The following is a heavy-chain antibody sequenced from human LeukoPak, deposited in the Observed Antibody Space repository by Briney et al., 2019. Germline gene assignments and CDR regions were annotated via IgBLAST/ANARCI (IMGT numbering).Heavy chain of an antibody. CDR1: GGSISSGDYY. V-gene: IGHV4-31*02. Sequence: KPSETLSLTCTVSGGSISSGDYYWSWIRQHPGKGLEWIGYIYYSGDTYYNPSLKSRVTISVDTFKNQFSLKLSSVTAADTAVYYCARAPRDTNSWYYFDYWGQGTLVSVSS. CDR2: IYYSGDT. J-gene: IGHJ4*02. D-gene: IGHD5-18*01. CDR3: ARAPRDTNSWYYFDY.